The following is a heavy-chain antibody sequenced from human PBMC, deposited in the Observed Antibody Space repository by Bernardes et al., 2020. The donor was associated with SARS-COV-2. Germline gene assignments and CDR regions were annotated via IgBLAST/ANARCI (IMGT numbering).Heavy chain of an antibody. CDR2: IYHSGST. J-gene: IGHJ3*02. D-gene: IGHD3-22*01. Sequence: SEPLSLTCAVSGGSISSVGYSWSWLLQPPGKGLEWIGYIYHSGSTYYNPSLKSRVTISVDRSKNQFSLKLSSVTAADTAVYYCARGSSYYDSSGYYYEGYDAFDIWGQGTMVTVSS. CDR3: ARGSSYYDSSGYYYEGYDAFDI. V-gene: IGHV4-30-2*01. CDR1: GGSISSVGYS.